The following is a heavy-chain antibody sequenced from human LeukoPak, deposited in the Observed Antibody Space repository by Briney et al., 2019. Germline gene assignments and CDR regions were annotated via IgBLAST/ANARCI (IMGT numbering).Heavy chain of an antibody. CDR2: INPNSAGT. Sequence: ASVKVSCKASGYTFTDYYMHWVRQAPGQGLEWMGWINPNSAGTDYAQKFEGRVTMTRDTSISTAYMELSRLRSDDTAVYYCAREDSGWYVDYWGQGTLVTVSS. CDR1: GYTFTDYY. V-gene: IGHV1-2*02. CDR3: AREDSGWYVDY. D-gene: IGHD6-19*01. J-gene: IGHJ4*02.